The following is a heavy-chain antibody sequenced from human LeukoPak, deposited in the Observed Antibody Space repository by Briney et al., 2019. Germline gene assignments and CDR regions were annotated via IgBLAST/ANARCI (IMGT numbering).Heavy chain of an antibody. CDR3: ARDQDILGGSLLGVAFDI. Sequence: SETLSLTCTVSGGSISSYYWSWIRQPPGKGLEWIGYIYYSESTNYNPALKSRVTMSVDTSKNQFSLKLSSVTAADTAVYYCARDQDILGGSLLGVAFDIWGQGTMVTVSS. CDR2: IYYSEST. CDR1: GGSISSYY. J-gene: IGHJ3*02. D-gene: IGHD2-15*01. V-gene: IGHV4-59*01.